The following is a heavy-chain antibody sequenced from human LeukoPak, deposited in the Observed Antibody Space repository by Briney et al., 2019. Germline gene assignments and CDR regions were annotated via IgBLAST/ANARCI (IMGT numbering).Heavy chain of an antibody. D-gene: IGHD4-11*01. CDR1: GYTLTELS. CDR3: ARARDDYSNPYYYYYGMDV. CDR2: FDPEDGET. Sequence: ASVKVSCKVSGYTLTELSMHWVRQAPGKGLEWMGGFDPEDGETIYAQKFQGRVTMTEDTSTGTAYMELSSLRSEDTAVYYCARARDDYSNPYYYYYGMDVWGQGTTVTVSS. V-gene: IGHV1-24*01. J-gene: IGHJ6*02.